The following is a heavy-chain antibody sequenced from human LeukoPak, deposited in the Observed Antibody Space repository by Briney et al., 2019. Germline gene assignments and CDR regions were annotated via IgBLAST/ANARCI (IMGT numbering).Heavy chain of an antibody. Sequence: GGSLRLSCAASGFTFSSYSMNWVRQAPGKGLEWVSSISSSSSYIYYADSVKGRFTISRDNAKNSLYLQMNSLRAEDTAVYYCARDLEVRGVIIPAFDYWGQGTLVTVSS. CDR2: ISSSSSYI. V-gene: IGHV3-21*01. CDR1: GFTFSSYS. CDR3: ARDLEVRGVIIPAFDY. J-gene: IGHJ4*02. D-gene: IGHD3-10*01.